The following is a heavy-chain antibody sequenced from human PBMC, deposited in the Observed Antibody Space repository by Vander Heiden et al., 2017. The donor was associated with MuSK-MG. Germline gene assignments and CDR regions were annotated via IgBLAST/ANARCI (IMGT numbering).Heavy chain of an antibody. D-gene: IGHD3-3*01. CDR3: ARAFGYYDFWSGYPDTGYFDY. Sequence: QVQLVQSGAEVKKPGASVKVSRKASGYTFTSYYMHWVRQAPGQGLEWMGIINPSGGSTSYAQKFQGRVTMTRDTSTSTVYMELSSLRSEDTAVYYCARAFGYYDFWSGYPDTGYFDYWGQGTLVTVSS. CDR1: GYTFTSYY. CDR2: INPSGGST. V-gene: IGHV1-46*01. J-gene: IGHJ4*02.